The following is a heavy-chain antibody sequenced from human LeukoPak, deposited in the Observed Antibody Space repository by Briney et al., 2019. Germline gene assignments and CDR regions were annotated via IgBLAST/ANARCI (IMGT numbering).Heavy chain of an antibody. CDR1: GFTFSSYA. CDR3: AREGFSDFWSGVRDVFDI. CDR2: ISYDGSNK. Sequence: QTGGSLRLSCAASGFTFSSYAMHWVRQAPGKGLEWVAVISYDGSNKYYADSVKGRFTISRDNAKNTLYLQMNSLRAEDTAVYYCAREGFSDFWSGVRDVFDIWGQGTMVTVSS. J-gene: IGHJ3*02. D-gene: IGHD3-3*01. V-gene: IGHV3-30*04.